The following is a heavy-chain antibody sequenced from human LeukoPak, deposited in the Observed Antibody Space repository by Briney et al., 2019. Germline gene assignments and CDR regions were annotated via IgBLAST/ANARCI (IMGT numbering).Heavy chain of an antibody. V-gene: IGHV1-69*01. CDR1: GGTFSSYA. CDR3: ARGFGELLPFDY. J-gene: IGHJ4*02. CDR2: IIPIFGTA. D-gene: IGHD3-10*01. Sequence: ASVKVSCKASGGTFSSYAIGWVRQAPGQGLEWMGGIIPIFGTANYAQKFQGRVTITADESTSTAYMELSSLRSEDTAVYYCARGFGELLPFDYWGQGTLVTVSS.